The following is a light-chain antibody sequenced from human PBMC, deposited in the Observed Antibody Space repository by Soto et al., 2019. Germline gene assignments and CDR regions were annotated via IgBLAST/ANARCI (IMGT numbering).Light chain of an antibody. CDR2: DAS. Sequence: DSQMTQSPSALSASVGDRVTMTCRASQSISSWLAWYQQKPGKAPKLLIYDASSLESGVPSRFSGSGSGTEFTLTISSLQPDDFATYYCQQYNSFSLTFGGGTKVDI. CDR3: QQYNSFSLT. CDR1: QSISSW. V-gene: IGKV1-5*01. J-gene: IGKJ4*01.